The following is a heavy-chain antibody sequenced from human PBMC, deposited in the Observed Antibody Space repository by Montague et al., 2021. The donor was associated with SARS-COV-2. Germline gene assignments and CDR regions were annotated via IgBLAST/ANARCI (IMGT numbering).Heavy chain of an antibody. CDR3: ATRYNSGWHDALDI. V-gene: IGHV3-23*03. Sequence: SLRLSCAASGLTFNNYAFSWVRQAPGKGLEWVSIIYRGGSITYDADAMKGRYTNSRDDFKNTEYLQMNSLRADDTAVYYCATRYNSGWHDALDIWGQGTMVTVSS. CDR1: GLTFNNYA. D-gene: IGHD6-19*01. J-gene: IGHJ3*02. CDR2: IYRGGSIT.